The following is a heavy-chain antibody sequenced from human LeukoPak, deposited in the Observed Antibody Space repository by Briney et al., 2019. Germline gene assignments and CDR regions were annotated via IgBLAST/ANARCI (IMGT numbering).Heavy chain of an antibody. CDR2: IIPIFGTA. CDR3: ATSSSSLDAFDI. D-gene: IGHD6-13*01. V-gene: IGHV1-69*13. Sequence: SVKVSCKASGGTFSSYAISWVRQAPGQGLEWMGGIIPIFGTANYAQKFQGRVTITADESTSTAYMELSSLRSEDTAVYYCATSSSSLDAFDIWGQGTMVTVSS. CDR1: GGTFSSYA. J-gene: IGHJ3*02.